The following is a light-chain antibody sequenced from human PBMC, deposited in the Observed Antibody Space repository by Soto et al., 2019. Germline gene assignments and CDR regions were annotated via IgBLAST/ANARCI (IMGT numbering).Light chain of an antibody. CDR1: SSNIGNNY. J-gene: IGLJ2*01. Sequence: QSVLTQPPSVSAAPGQTVTISCSGSSSNIGNNYVSWYQQLPGTAPKLLIYDNNKRPSGIPDRFSGSNSGTSATLGITGLQTGDDADYYCGTWHSSLSAVVFGGGTKLTVL. V-gene: IGLV1-51*01. CDR2: DNN. CDR3: GTWHSSLSAVV.